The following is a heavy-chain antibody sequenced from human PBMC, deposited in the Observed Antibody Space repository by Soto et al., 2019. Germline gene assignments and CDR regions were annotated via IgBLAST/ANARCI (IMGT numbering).Heavy chain of an antibody. CDR3: ARDRNLENSGWARDY. J-gene: IGHJ4*02. CDR2: INANSGTT. D-gene: IGHD6-19*01. V-gene: IGHV1-46*03. CDR1: GYTFTGHY. Sequence: QVQLVQSGAEVKKPGAAVKVSCKASGYTFTGHYLHWVRQAPGQGLEWMGLINANSGTTSYAQKFQGRVTMTRDTSTTSVYMELSSLRFEDTAVYYCARDRNLENSGWARDYWGQGTQVTVSS.